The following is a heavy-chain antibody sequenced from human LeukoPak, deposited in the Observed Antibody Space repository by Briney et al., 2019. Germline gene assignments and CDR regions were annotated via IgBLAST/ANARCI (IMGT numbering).Heavy chain of an antibody. CDR3: AKRGVVIRVILVGFHKEAYYFDS. D-gene: IGHD3-22*01. Sequence: GGSLRLSCAVSGITLSDYAMSWVRQAPGKGLEWVAGISGSGGGTHYADSVKGRFTISRDNPKNTLYLQMNNLRAGDTAVYFCAKRGVVIRVILVGFHKEAYYFDSWGQGALVTVSS. CDR1: GITLSDYA. J-gene: IGHJ4*02. CDR2: ISGSGGGT. V-gene: IGHV3-23*01.